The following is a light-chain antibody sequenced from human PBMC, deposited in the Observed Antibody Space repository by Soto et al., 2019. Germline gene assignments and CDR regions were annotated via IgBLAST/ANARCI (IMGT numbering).Light chain of an antibody. CDR3: QQHGQWPIT. V-gene: IGKV2-28*01. Sequence: GMRQSPLSLPVTPGERASISCRSSQSLLHSNGYNYLAWYEQKPGQAXKLXISDASTLESGVPSRFSGSGSGTEGTITISSLQPEDGETYYCQQHGQWPITFGQGTRLEIK. CDR1: QSLLHSNGYNY. J-gene: IGKJ5*01. CDR2: DAS.